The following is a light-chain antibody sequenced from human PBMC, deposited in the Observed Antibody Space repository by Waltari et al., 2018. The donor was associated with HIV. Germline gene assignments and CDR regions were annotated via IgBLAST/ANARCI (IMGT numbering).Light chain of an antibody. Sequence: DIQMTQSPSALSASVGDRGTITCRASQRISDYLAWFQQKPGKAPTSLIYAASSLQSGVPSKFSGSGSGTDLTLTISSLQPEDFATYYCQQYNSYPRTFGQGTKVEIK. CDR3: QQYNSYPRT. CDR2: AAS. V-gene: IGKV1-16*02. CDR1: QRISDY. J-gene: IGKJ1*01.